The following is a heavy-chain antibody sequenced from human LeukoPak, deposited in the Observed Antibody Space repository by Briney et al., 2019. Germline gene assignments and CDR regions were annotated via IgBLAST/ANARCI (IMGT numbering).Heavy chain of an antibody. Sequence: SETLSLTCTVSGGSISSYYWSWIRQPAGKGLEWIGRIYTSGSTNYNPSLKSRVTMSVDTSKNQFSLKLSSVTAADTAVYYCARIGGWYYDSSGYFDYWGQGTLVTVSS. J-gene: IGHJ4*02. CDR1: GGSISSYY. CDR3: ARIGGWYYDSSGYFDY. D-gene: IGHD3-22*01. V-gene: IGHV4-4*07. CDR2: IYTSGST.